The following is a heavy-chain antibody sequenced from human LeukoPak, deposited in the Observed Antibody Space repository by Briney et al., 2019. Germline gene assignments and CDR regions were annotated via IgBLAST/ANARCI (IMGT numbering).Heavy chain of an antibody. CDR2: IKEDGSAQ. CDR3: ARFWSGYAFDM. D-gene: IGHD3-3*01. J-gene: IGHJ3*02. Sequence: QPGGSLRLSCADSGFTFSRSWMTWVRQAPGKGLEWVANIKEDGSAQNYVDSVKGRFTISRDNAKNSLDLQMDSLRAEDTAVYYCARFWSGYAFDMWGQGTMVTVSS. CDR1: GFTFSRSW. V-gene: IGHV3-7*04.